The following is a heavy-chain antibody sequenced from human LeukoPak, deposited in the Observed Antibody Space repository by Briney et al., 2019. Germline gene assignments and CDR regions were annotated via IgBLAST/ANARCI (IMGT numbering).Heavy chain of an antibody. V-gene: IGHV4-61*01. CDR1: GGSVSSGSYY. J-gene: IGHJ3*02. CDR3: ARDVLTEGTLAFDI. D-gene: IGHD3-10*01. Sequence: PSETLSPTCTVSGGSVSSGSYYWSWIRQPPGKGLEWIGYIYYSGSTNYNPSLKSRVTISVDTSKNQFSLKLSSVTAADTAVYYCARDVLTEGTLAFDIWGQGTMVTVSS. CDR2: IYYSGST.